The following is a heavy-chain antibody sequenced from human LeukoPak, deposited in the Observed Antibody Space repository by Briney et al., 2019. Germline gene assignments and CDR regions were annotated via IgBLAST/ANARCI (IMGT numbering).Heavy chain of an antibody. V-gene: IGHV3-48*03. CDR2: IGGSGTTR. Sequence: PGGSLRLSCAASGFTFSTYEMNWVRQAPGKGLEWVSYIGGSGTTRYYADSVKGRFTISRDNSKNTLYLQMNSLRAEDTAVYYCAKVGILARYYFDYWGQGTLVTVSS. J-gene: IGHJ4*02. D-gene: IGHD3-3*02. CDR3: AKVGILARYYFDY. CDR1: GFTFSTYE.